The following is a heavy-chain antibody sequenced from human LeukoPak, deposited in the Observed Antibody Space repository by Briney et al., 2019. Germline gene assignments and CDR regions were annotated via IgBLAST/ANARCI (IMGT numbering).Heavy chain of an antibody. V-gene: IGHV4-30-2*04. Sequence: SRVTISVDTSKKQFSLKLISVTAADTAVYYCARSTPPLRYFDYFDYWGQGTLVTVSS. J-gene: IGHJ4*02. D-gene: IGHD3-9*01. CDR3: ARSTPPLRYFDYFDY.